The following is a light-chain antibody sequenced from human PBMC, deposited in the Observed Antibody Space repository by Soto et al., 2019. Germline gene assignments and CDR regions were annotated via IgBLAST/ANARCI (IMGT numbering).Light chain of an antibody. Sequence: EIVMAQSPVTLSVSPGERATLSCRASQRISSNLAWYQVKPGQAPRLLIYGASTRATGIPARFSGSGSGTEFSLTISSLQSEDFAGYYCQQYDTWPSFGQGTKLDIK. CDR2: GAS. CDR3: QQYDTWPS. J-gene: IGKJ2*01. V-gene: IGKV3-15*01. CDR1: QRISSN.